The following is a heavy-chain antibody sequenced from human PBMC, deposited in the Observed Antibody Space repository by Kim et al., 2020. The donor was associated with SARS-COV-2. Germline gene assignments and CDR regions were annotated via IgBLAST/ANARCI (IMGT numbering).Heavy chain of an antibody. J-gene: IGHJ4*02. V-gene: IGHV3-23*01. CDR1: GFTFSSYA. D-gene: IGHD6-13*01. CDR3: ACSGDSSSWPVGDY. Sequence: GGSLRLSCAASGFTFSSYAMSWVCQAPGKGLAWVSAISGSGGSTYYADSVKGRFTISRDNSKNTLYLQMNSLRAEDTAVYYCACSGDSSSWPVGDYWGQGTLVTVSS. CDR2: ISGSGGST.